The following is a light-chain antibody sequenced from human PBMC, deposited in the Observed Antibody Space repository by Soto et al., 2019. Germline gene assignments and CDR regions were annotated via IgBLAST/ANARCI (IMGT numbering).Light chain of an antibody. V-gene: IGLV1-47*01. Sequence: QSVLTQPPSVSGTPGQRVTISCSGSSSDIGSNYVYWYQQLPGTAPKLLIYRNNQRPSGVPDRFSGSKSGTSASLAISGLRSEDEADYYCAARDDTLSHLFFGGGTKLTVL. CDR2: RNN. CDR1: SSDIGSNY. CDR3: AARDDTLSHLF. J-gene: IGLJ2*01.